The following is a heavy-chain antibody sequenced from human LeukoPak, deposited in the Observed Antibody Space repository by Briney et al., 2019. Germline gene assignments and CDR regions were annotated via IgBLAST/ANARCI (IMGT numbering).Heavy chain of an antibody. J-gene: IGHJ6*02. CDR3: ARDSDDYSNYVPTLYYYGMDV. D-gene: IGHD4-4*01. V-gene: IGHV1-18*01. Sequence: ASVKVSCKASGYTFTSYGISWVRQAPGQGLEWMGWISAYNGNTNYAQKLQGRVTMTTDTSTSTAYMELRSLRSDDTAVYYCARDSDDYSNYVPTLYYYGMDVWGQGTTVTVSS. CDR2: ISAYNGNT. CDR1: GYTFTSYG.